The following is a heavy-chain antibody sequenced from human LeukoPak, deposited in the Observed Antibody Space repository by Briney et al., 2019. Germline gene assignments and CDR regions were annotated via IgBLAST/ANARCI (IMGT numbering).Heavy chain of an antibody. CDR3: ARDPGGWGNFDY. CDR1: GFTVTTNS. J-gene: IGHJ4*02. CDR2: IYSGSST. Sequence: GGSLRLSCAVSGFTVTTNSMSWVRQAPGKGLKWVSVIYSGSSTYYADSVKGRFTISRDYSKNTLYLQMNSLRAEDTAVYYCARDPGGWGNFDYWGQGTLVTVSS. V-gene: IGHV3-66*01. D-gene: IGHD6-19*01.